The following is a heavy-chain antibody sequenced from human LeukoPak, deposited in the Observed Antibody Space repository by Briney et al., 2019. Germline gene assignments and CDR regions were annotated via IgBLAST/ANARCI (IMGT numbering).Heavy chain of an antibody. CDR2: INPTGSST. D-gene: IGHD1-26*01. CDR3: ARDNSRDYSVGGSAWWFDP. CDR1: GYTFTGYY. Sequence: RASVKVSCKASGYTFTGYYMHWVRQAPGQGLEWMGLINPTGSSTSYAQKFQGRLSLTRDMSTSTDYMELTSLRSEDTAVYYCARDNSRDYSVGGSAWWFDPWGQGTLVTVSS. V-gene: IGHV1-46*01. J-gene: IGHJ5*02.